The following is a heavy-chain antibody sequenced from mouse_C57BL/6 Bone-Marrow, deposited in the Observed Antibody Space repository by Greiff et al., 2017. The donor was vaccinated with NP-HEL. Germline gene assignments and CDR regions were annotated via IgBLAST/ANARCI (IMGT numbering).Heavy chain of an antibody. CDR3: TRPNWDYFDY. D-gene: IGHD4-1*01. Sequence: VQLKESGAELVRPGASVTLSCKASGYTFTDYEMHWVKQTPVHGLEWIGAIDPETGGTAYNQKFKGKAILTADKSSSTAYMELRSLTSEDSAVYYCTRPNWDYFDYWGQGTTLTVSS. V-gene: IGHV1-15*01. J-gene: IGHJ2*01. CDR2: IDPETGGT. CDR1: GYTFTDYE.